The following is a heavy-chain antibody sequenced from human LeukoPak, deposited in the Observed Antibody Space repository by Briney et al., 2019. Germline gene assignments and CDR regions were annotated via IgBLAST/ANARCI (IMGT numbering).Heavy chain of an antibody. J-gene: IGHJ4*02. CDR1: GFSFCSYH. CDR3: ARDRPRYCGRSSCSVDY. V-gene: IGHV3-21*01. Sequence: GGSLRLSCAASGFSFCSYHMKGVPLAPGKGLEWVSSISTSNSYIYYADSVKGRFTISRDNAQSSLYLQMNSLTAEDTAVYYCARDRPRYCGRSSCSVDYWGQGILVTVSS. D-gene: IGHD2-2*01. CDR2: ISTSNSYI.